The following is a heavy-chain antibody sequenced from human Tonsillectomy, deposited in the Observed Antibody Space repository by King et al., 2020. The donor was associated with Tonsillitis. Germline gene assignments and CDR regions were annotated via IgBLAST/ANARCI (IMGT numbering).Heavy chain of an antibody. Sequence: QLQESGPGLVKPSQTLSLTGTVSGGSISSGDYYWSWIRQPPGKGLEWIGYIYYSGSTYYNPSLKSGVSISVDTSKNQFSLKLSSGTAADTAVYYCSRVTTVVTPYWYFDLWGRGTLVTVSS. CDR3: SRVTTVVTPYWYFDL. J-gene: IGHJ2*01. D-gene: IGHD4-23*01. CDR1: GGSISSGDYY. V-gene: IGHV4-30-4*01. CDR2: IYYSGST.